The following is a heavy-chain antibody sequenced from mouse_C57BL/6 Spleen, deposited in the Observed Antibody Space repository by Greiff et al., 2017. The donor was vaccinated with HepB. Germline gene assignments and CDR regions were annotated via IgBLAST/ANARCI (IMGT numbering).Heavy chain of an antibody. Sequence: VQLKQSGAELVRPGASVKLSCTASGFNIKDYYMHWVKQRPEQGLEWIGRIDPEDGDTEYAPKFQGKATMTADTSSNTAYLQLSSLTSEDTAVYYCTPNYDGYYYFDYWGQGTTLTVSS. CDR1: GFNIKDYY. CDR3: TPNYDGYYYFDY. J-gene: IGHJ2*01. D-gene: IGHD2-3*01. V-gene: IGHV14-1*01. CDR2: IDPEDGDT.